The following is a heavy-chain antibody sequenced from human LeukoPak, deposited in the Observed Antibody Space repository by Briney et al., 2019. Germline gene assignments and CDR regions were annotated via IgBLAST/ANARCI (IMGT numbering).Heavy chain of an antibody. V-gene: IGHV1-69*01. CDR3: ARGAIVLMVYESSRIYYFDY. Sequence: SVKVSCKASGGTFSSYAISWVRQAPGQGLEWMGGIIPIFGTANYAQKFQGRVTITADESTSTAYMELSSLRSEDTAVYYCARGAIVLMVYESSRIYYFDYWGQGTLVTVSS. J-gene: IGHJ4*02. CDR1: GGTFSSYA. D-gene: IGHD2-8*01. CDR2: IIPIFGTA.